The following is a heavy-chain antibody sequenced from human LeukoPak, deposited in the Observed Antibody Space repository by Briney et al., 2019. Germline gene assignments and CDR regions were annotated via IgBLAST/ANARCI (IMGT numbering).Heavy chain of an antibody. Sequence: GGSLRLSCAASGFTFSSYAMSWVRQAPGKGLVWVALISYDGGDKYYAESMKGRITISRDNAENTLYLQMNNLRPDDTAFYFCVKEGVEYSYSYGDYWGQGTLVTVSS. D-gene: IGHD3-16*01. CDR2: ISYDGGDK. CDR1: GFTFSSYA. V-gene: IGHV3-30*18. J-gene: IGHJ4*02. CDR3: VKEGVEYSYSYGDY.